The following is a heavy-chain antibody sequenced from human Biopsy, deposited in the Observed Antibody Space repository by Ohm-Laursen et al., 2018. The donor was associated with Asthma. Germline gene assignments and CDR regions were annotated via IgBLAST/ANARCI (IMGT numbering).Heavy chain of an antibody. Sequence: ASVKVSCKISGYSITDLSMHWVRQAPGQGLEWMGGHDHEEGGTVNAWRSQGRVTMTEDTSTDTAYMELSSLSSDDTAVYYCASDFPKDYVRYNFQFWGQGTLVTVSS. CDR1: GYSITDLS. CDR2: HDHEEGGT. D-gene: IGHD4-17*01. CDR3: ASDFPKDYVRYNFQF. J-gene: IGHJ4*02. V-gene: IGHV1-24*01.